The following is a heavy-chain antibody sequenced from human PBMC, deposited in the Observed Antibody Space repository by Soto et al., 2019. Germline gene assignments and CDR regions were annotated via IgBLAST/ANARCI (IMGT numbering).Heavy chain of an antibody. V-gene: IGHV4-31*03. J-gene: IGHJ4*02. CDR2: IYYSGST. CDR1: GGSISSGGYY. D-gene: IGHD3-22*01. CDR3: ARLNYYDSSIPLYYFDY. Sequence: TLSLTCTVSGGSISSGGYYWSWIRQHPGKGLEWIGYIYYSGSTYYKPSLKSRGTISVDTSKNQFYLKLSSVTAADTAVYYCARLNYYDSSIPLYYFDYWGQGTLVTVSS.